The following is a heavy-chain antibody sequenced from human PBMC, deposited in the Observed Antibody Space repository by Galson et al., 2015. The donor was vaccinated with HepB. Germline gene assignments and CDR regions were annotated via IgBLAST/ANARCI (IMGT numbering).Heavy chain of an antibody. J-gene: IGHJ6*03. CDR2: IYTSGST. CDR1: GGSISSGSYY. D-gene: IGHD1-26*01. V-gene: IGHV4-61*02. Sequence: TLSLTCTVSGGSISSGSYYWSWIRQPAGTGLEWIGRIYTSGSTNYNPSLKSRVTMSVDTSKNQFSLKLSSVTAADTAVYYCARSGRVGGRFYYMDVWGKGTTVTVSS. CDR3: ARSGRVGGRFYYMDV.